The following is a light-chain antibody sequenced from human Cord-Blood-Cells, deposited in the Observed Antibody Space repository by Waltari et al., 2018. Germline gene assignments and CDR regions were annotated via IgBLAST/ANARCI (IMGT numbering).Light chain of an antibody. CDR2: DVS. CDR1: RLDVGGNTY. CDR3: CSYAGSFTGV. J-gene: IGLJ2*01. V-gene: IGLV2-11*01. Sequence: ALTQPASVSGSPGQSVTISCSGTRLDVGGNTYISSYQHQPGKAPKLMTYDVSNQPSGVPDRFSGSKSGNTASLTISGLQAEDEADYYCCSYAGSFTGVFGGGTNLTVL.